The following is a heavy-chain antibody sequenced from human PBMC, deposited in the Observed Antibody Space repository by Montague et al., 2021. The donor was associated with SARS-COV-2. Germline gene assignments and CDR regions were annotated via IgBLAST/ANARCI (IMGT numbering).Heavy chain of an antibody. CDR3: ARGSGWMGNAFDI. J-gene: IGHJ3*02. CDR1: GGSISSYY. D-gene: IGHD6-19*01. V-gene: IGHV4-59*01. CDR2: IYYSGST. Sequence: SETLSLTCTVSGGSISSYYWSWIRQPPGKGLEWIGDIYYSGSTNYNPSXRSRVTISLDTSKNQFSLKLSSVTAADTAVYYCARGSGWMGNAFDIWGLGAMVTVSS.